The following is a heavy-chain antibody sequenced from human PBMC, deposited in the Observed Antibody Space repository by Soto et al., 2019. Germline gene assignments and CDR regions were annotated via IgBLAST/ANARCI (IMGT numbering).Heavy chain of an antibody. J-gene: IGHJ4*02. CDR1: GFTFSSYS. D-gene: IGHD3-3*01. V-gene: IGHV3-21*01. CDR3: ARAAGTIWSGYYRGYFDY. Sequence: EVQLVESGGGLVKPGGSLRLSCAASGFTFSSYSMNWVRQAPGKGLEWVSSISSSSSYIYYADSVKGRFTISRDHAKNSLYLQMNSLRAEDTAVYYCARAAGTIWSGYYRGYFDYWGQGTLVTVSS. CDR2: ISSSSSYI.